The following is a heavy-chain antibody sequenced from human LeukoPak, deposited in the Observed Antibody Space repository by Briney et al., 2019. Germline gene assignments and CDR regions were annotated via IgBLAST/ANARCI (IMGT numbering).Heavy chain of an antibody. CDR3: ARSGYSSGWTTLRYYYYGMDV. J-gene: IGHJ6*02. CDR2: IYYSGST. Sequence: SETLSLTCTVSGGSISSYYWSWIRQPPGKGLEWIGYIYYSGSTNYNPSLKSRVTISVDTSKNQFSLKLSSVTAADTAVYYCARSGYSSGWTTLRYYYYGMDVWGQGTTVTVSS. V-gene: IGHV4-59*01. CDR1: GGSISSYY. D-gene: IGHD6-19*01.